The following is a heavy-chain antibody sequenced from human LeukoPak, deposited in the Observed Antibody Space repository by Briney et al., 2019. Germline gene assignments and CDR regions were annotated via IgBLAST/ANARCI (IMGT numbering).Heavy chain of an antibody. D-gene: IGHD6-13*01. CDR1: SISXYY. CDR2: IYYSGST. J-gene: IGHJ4*02. V-gene: IGHV4-59*08. Sequence: SISXYYWSWIRQXPGKGLEWIGYIYYSGSTNYNPSLKSRVTISVDRSKNQFSLKLSSVTAADTAVYYCARHVRPYSSSWYLDYWAQGILVTVSS. CDR3: ARHVRPYSSSWYLDY.